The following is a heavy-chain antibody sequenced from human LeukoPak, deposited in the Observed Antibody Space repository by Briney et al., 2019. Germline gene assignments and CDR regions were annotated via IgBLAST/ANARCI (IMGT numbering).Heavy chain of an antibody. CDR1: GFTFSSYT. D-gene: IGHD5-12*01. V-gene: IGHV3-48*01. CDR3: ARSVDIDY. J-gene: IGHJ4*02. Sequence: GGSLRLSCAASGFTFSSYTMSWVRQAPGKELEWLSYISSSSSTIYYADSVKGRFTISRDNAKNSLYLQMNSLRAEDTAVYYCARSVDIDYWGQGTLVTVSS. CDR2: ISSSSSTI.